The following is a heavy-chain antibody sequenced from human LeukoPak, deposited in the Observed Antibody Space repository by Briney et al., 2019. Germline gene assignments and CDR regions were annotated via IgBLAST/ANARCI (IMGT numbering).Heavy chain of an antibody. D-gene: IGHD6-13*01. CDR3: ARASSSWSLDKDHYYYYMDV. V-gene: IGHV1-69*06. CDR2: IIPIFGTA. J-gene: IGHJ6*03. CDR1: GGTFSSYA. Sequence: ASVKVSCKASGGTFSSYAISWVRQAPGQGLEWMGGIIPIFGTANYAQKFQGRVTITADKSTSTAYMELSSLRSEDTAVYYCARASSSWSLDKDHYYYYMDVWGKGTTVTVSS.